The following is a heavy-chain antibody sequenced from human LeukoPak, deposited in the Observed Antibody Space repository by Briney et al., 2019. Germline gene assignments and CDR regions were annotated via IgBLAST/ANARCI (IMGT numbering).Heavy chain of an antibody. J-gene: IGHJ4*02. CDR1: GGSISSGSYY. CDR2: IYYSGST. V-gene: IGHV4-31*03. CDR3: ARVRYDYYDSSGYYFDY. D-gene: IGHD3-22*01. Sequence: PSQTLSLTCTVSGGSISSGSYYWSWIRQHPGKGLEWIGYIYYSGSTYYNPSLKSRVTISVDTSKNQFSLKLSSVTAADTAVYYCARVRYDYYDSSGYYFDYWGQGTLVTVSS.